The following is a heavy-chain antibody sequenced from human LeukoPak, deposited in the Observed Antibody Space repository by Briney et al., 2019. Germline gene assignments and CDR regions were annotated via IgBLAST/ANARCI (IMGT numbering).Heavy chain of an antibody. J-gene: IGHJ5*02. CDR2: INYSGST. CDR3: ARLGCGIAAAGTCNWFDP. CDR1: GGSISSYY. D-gene: IGHD6-13*01. Sequence: PSETLSLTCTVSGGSISSYYWSWIRQPPGKGLEWIGYINYSGSTNYNPSLKSRVTISVDTSKKQFSLKLSSMTAADTAVYYCARLGCGIAAAGTCNWFDPWGQGTLVTVSS. V-gene: IGHV4-59*01.